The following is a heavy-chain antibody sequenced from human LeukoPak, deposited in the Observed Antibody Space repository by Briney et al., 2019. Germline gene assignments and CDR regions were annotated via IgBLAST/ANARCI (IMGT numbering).Heavy chain of an antibody. D-gene: IGHD1-26*01. CDR3: ARDPYNGSYGDDYYYYMDV. Sequence: GGSLRLSCAASGFTFSSYSMNWVRQAPGKGLEWVSSISSSSYIYYADSVKGRFTISRDNAKNSLYLQMNSLRAEDTAVYYCARDPYNGSYGDDYYYYMDVWGKGTTVTISS. CDR1: GFTFSSYS. V-gene: IGHV3-21*01. CDR2: ISSSSYI. J-gene: IGHJ6*03.